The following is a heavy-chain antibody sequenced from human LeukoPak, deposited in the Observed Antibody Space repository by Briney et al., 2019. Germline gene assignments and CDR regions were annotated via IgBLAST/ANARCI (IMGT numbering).Heavy chain of an antibody. CDR1: GGSISSYY. V-gene: IGHV4-4*07. J-gene: IGHJ4*02. Sequence: PSGTLSLTCTVSGGSISSYYWSWIRQPAGKGLEWIGRIYTSGSTNYNPSLKSRVTISVDKSKNQFSLKLSSVTAADTAVYYCARDAESSGWYGVWGQGTLVTVSS. CDR3: ARDAESSGWYGV. CDR2: IYTSGST. D-gene: IGHD6-19*01.